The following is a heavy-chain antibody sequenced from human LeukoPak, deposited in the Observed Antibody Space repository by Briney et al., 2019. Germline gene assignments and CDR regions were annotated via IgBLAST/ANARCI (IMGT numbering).Heavy chain of an antibody. D-gene: IGHD6-6*01. Sequence: ASVKVSCKASVCTFISYAISWVRQAPGQGLEWMGGIIPIFGTANYAQKFQGRVTITADESTSTAYMELSSLRSEDTAVYYCATRLYSSSSAWGQGTLVTVSS. J-gene: IGHJ4*02. V-gene: IGHV1-69*13. CDR2: IIPIFGTA. CDR1: VCTFISYA. CDR3: ATRLYSSSSA.